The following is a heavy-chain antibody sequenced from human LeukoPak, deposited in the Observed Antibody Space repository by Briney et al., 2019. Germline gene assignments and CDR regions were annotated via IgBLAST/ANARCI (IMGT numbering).Heavy chain of an antibody. D-gene: IGHD6-6*01. V-gene: IGHV4-4*08. Sequence: PSETLSLTCTVSGGSISSYYWSWIRQPPGKGLEWIGRIYTSGSTNYNPSLKSRVTISVDTSKNQFSLKLSSVTAADTAVYYCARGPRAKALYFDYWGQGTLVTVSS. J-gene: IGHJ4*02. CDR3: ARGPRAKALYFDY. CDR2: IYTSGST. CDR1: GGSISSYY.